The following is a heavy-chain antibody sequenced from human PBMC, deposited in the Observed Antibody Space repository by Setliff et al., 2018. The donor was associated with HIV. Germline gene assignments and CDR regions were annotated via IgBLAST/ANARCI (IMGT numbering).Heavy chain of an antibody. Sequence: ASVKVSCKASGYIFSSYGISWVRQAAGQGLEWMGWISAYNGNINYAQKFQGRVTMTTDTSTSTAHMELRSLRSDDTAVYYCARDREAGDWYFDLWGRGTLVTVSS. CDR1: GYIFSSYG. J-gene: IGHJ2*01. CDR2: ISAYNGNI. D-gene: IGHD6-13*01. V-gene: IGHV1-18*01. CDR3: ARDREAGDWYFDL.